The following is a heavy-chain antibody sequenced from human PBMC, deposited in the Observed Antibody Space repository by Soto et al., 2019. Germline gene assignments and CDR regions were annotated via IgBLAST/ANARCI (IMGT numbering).Heavy chain of an antibody. Sequence: VGSLRLSCAASGFTFSSYAMSWVRQAPGKGLEWVSAISGSGGSTYYADSVKGRFTISRDNSKNTLYLQMNSLRAEDTAVYYCAKGEVGDYYYYMDVWGKGTTVTVSS. V-gene: IGHV3-23*01. CDR2: ISGSGGST. CDR3: AKGEVGDYYYYMDV. CDR1: GFTFSSYA. D-gene: IGHD3-10*01. J-gene: IGHJ6*03.